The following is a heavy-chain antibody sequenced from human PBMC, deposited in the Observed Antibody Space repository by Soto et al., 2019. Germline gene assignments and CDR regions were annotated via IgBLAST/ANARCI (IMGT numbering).Heavy chain of an antibody. D-gene: IGHD3-16*01. J-gene: IGHJ6*03. V-gene: IGHV3-20*01. CDR3: ARLRYFYYYYMDV. CDR1: GFTFGDYG. CDR2: INWNGGST. Sequence: GGSLRFSCAASGFTFGDYGMSWVRQAPGKGLEWVSGINWNGGSTAYADSVKGRFTISRDNAKNSLYLQMNSLRAEDTAQYHCARLRYFYYYYMDVWGKGTTVTVSS.